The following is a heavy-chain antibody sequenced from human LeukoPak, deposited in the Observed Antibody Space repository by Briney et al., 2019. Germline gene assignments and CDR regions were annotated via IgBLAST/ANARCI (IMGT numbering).Heavy chain of an antibody. V-gene: IGHV1-2*02. CDR1: GYTFTGYY. CDR3: ARDSTPQWIRSIFDS. D-gene: IGHD5-12*01. CDR2: INPNSGGT. Sequence: ASVKVSCKASGYTFTGYYMHWVRQAPGQGLEWMGWINPNSGGTNYAQKFQGRVTMTRDTSISTAYMELSRLRSDDTAVYYCARDSTPQWIRSIFDSWGQGTLVTVSS. J-gene: IGHJ4*02.